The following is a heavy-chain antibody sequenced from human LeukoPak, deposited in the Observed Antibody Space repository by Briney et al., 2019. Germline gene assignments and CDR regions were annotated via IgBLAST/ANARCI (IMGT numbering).Heavy chain of an antibody. V-gene: IGHV3-74*01. CDR2: INEDGSVP. J-gene: IGHJ4*02. CDR1: GFTFSSYF. D-gene: IGHD3-10*01. CDR3: VRDLRSGDY. Sequence: PGGSLRLSCGASGFTFSSYFMHWVRQAPGKGLVRVARINEDGSVPDYADSVRGRFTISRENAKSMVWLQMSSLRADDTAVYYCVRDLRSGDYWGQGTLVTVSS.